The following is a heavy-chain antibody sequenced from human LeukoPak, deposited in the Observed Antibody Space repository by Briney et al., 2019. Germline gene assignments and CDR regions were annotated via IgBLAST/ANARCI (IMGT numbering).Heavy chain of an antibody. J-gene: IGHJ4*02. CDR1: GFTVSNNY. V-gene: IGHV3-66*02. D-gene: IGHD3-16*01. CDR2: IYSGDNT. Sequence: GGSLRLSCAASGFTVSNNYMSWVRQAPGKGLEWVSVIYSGDNTYYVESVKGRFTISRDNSKNTLFLQMNRLRAEDTAVYYCAGRRVLDASFDYWGQGTLVTVSS. CDR3: AGRRVLDASFDY.